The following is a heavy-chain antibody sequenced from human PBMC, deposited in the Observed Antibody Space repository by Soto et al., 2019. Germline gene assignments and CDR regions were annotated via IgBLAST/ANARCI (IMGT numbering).Heavy chain of an antibody. D-gene: IGHD3-3*01. CDR2: INHSGST. V-gene: IGHV4-34*01. J-gene: IGHJ6*02. CDR1: GGSFSGYY. CDR3: ARNGSYYDFWSGYYFGRGMDV. Sequence: QVQLQQWGAGLLKPSETLSLTCAVYGGSFSGYYWSWIRQPPGKGLEWIGEINHSGSTNYNPSLKSRVTISVDTSKNQFSLKLSSVTAADTAVYYCARNGSYYDFWSGYYFGRGMDVWGQGTTVTVSS.